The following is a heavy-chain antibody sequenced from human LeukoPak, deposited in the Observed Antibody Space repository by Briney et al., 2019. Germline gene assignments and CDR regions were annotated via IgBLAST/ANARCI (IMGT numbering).Heavy chain of an antibody. D-gene: IGHD4-17*01. CDR2: IKSKSDGGTT. J-gene: IGHJ4*02. CDR1: GFTFTNAW. Sequence: GGSLRLSCAASGFTFTNAWMNWVRQAPGKGLEWVGRIKSKSDGGTTDHAAPVKGRFAISRDDSKNTLYLQMNSLGSEDTAVYYCTTAPKPYGDYVDYWGQGTLVTVSS. CDR3: TTAPKPYGDYVDY. V-gene: IGHV3-15*01.